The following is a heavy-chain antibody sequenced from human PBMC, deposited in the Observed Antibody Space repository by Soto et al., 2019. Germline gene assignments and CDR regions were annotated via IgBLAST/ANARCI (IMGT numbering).Heavy chain of an antibody. CDR2: ISSSTSYI. Sequence: EVQLVGSGGGLVKPGGSLRLSCAASGFTFSSYSMNWVRQDPGQGLEWVSSISSSTSYIYYADSVKGRFTVSRDNAKNSLYLLMNSLRAEDTAVYYCARGMGGGTSGWYMDPDYWGQGTPVTVSS. CDR3: ARGMGGGTSGWYMDPDY. V-gene: IGHV3-21*02. J-gene: IGHJ4*02. D-gene: IGHD6-19*01. CDR1: GFTFSSYS.